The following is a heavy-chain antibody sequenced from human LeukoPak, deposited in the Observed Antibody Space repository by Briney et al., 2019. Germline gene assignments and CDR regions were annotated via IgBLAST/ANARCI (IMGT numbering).Heavy chain of an antibody. Sequence: ALVKVPCKASGYTFTSYYMHWVRQAPGQGPEWMGIINPSGGSTSYAQKFQGRVTMPRATSTRTVYMELSSLRSEDTAVYYCARSHFYYGMDVWGQGTTVTVSS. J-gene: IGHJ6*02. CDR3: ARSHFYYGMDV. CDR2: INPSGGST. CDR1: GYTFTSYY. V-gene: IGHV1-46*01.